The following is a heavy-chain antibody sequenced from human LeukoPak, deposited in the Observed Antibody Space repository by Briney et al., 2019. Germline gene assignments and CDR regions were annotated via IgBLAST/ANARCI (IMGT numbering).Heavy chain of an antibody. J-gene: IGHJ3*02. V-gene: IGHV4-61*02. CDR3: ARERAPDIVVVPAAAYAFDI. Sequence: SETLSLTCTVSGGSTSSGSYYWSWIRQPAGKGLEWIGRIYTSGSTNYNPSLKSRVTISVDTSKNQFSLKLSSVTAADTAVYYCARERAPDIVVVPAAAYAFDIWGQGTMVTVSS. D-gene: IGHD2-2*01. CDR1: GGSTSSGSYY. CDR2: IYTSGST.